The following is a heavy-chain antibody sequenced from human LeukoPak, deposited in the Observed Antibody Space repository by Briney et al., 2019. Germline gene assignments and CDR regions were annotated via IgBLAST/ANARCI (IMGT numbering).Heavy chain of an antibody. CDR3: ARGINGFFDY. J-gene: IGHJ4*01. Sequence: GGSLRLSCAASGFTFSTSWMHWVRQAPGKGLVWVSQINSDGGRTRYADSVKGRLTISRDNVKNTVYLQMNSLRTDDTAMYYCARGINGFFDYWGHGTLVTVSS. CDR1: GFTFSTSW. CDR2: INSDGGRT. V-gene: IGHV3-74*01. D-gene: IGHD1-20*01.